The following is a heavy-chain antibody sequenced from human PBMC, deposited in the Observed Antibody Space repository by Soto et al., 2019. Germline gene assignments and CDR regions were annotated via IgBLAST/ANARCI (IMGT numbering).Heavy chain of an antibody. CDR2: ISSSSSNI. D-gene: IGHD2-8*02. V-gene: IGHV3-21*01. CDR1: GFIFSSYT. CDR3: AEEDHAGASPRFDY. J-gene: IGHJ4*02. Sequence: EVQLVESGGGLVKPGGSLRLSCAASGFIFSSYTMTWVRQAPGKGLEWVSSISSSSSNIEYADSVKGRFSVSRDNANNLLFLKINSLRAEDTAVYYRAEEDHAGASPRFDYWGLGALVNVSS.